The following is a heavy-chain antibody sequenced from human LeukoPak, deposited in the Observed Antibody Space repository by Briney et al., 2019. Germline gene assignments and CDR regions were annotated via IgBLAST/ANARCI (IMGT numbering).Heavy chain of an antibody. D-gene: IGHD3-9*01. J-gene: IGHJ4*02. CDR2: ISYDGSNK. Sequence: GGSLRLSCAASGFTFSSYAMHWVRQAPCKGLEWVAVISYDGSNKYYADSVKGRFTISRDNSKNTLYLQMNSLRAEDTAVYYCATAESNYDILTGYSRYWGQGTLVTVSS. V-gene: IGHV3-30*04. CDR1: GFTFSSYA. CDR3: ATAESNYDILTGYSRY.